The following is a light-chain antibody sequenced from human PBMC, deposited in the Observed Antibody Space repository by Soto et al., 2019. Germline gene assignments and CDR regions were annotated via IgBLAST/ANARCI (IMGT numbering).Light chain of an antibody. CDR3: QQYNTWPPYT. CDR1: QSVSSY. Sequence: EIVLTQSPATLSLSPGERATLSCRASQSVSSYLAWYQQKPGQAPRLLIYDASNRATGIPARFSGSGSETDFTLTISSLQSEDFAVYFCQQYNTWPPYTFGQGTKVDIK. J-gene: IGKJ2*01. CDR2: DAS. V-gene: IGKV3-11*01.